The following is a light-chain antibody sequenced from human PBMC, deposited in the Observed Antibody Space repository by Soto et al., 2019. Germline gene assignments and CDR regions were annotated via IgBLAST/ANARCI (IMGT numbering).Light chain of an antibody. CDR2: GNN. J-gene: IGLJ1*01. CDR3: QSYDSGLSGSV. V-gene: IGLV1-40*01. CDR1: SSNIGARYD. Sequence: QSLLTQPPSVSGAPGQRVTISCTGSSSNIGARYDVHWYQQLPGTAPKLLIYGNNNRPSGVPGRFSGSKSGTSASLAITGLQADDEADYYCQSYDSGLSGSVFGSGTKVTVL.